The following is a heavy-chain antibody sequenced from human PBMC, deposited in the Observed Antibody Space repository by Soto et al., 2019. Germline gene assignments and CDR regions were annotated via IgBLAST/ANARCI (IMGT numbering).Heavy chain of an antibody. V-gene: IGHV3-53*01. CDR3: ARGFPSMAYYGEYYFDK. Sequence: EVQMVESGGGLIQPGGSLRLSCAAFGFTVSSNYMTWVRQAPGKGLECVSVIYSGGSTYYADSVKGRFTISRDNSRNTLYLQMNSLRAEDTAVYYCARGFPSMAYYGEYYFDKWGQGTLVTVSS. CDR1: GFTVSSNY. CDR2: IYSGGST. D-gene: IGHD3-10*01. J-gene: IGHJ4*02.